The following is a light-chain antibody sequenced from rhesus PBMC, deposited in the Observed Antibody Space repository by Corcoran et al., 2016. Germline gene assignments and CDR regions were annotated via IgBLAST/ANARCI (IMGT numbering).Light chain of an antibody. CDR2: QAT. Sequence: DIQMTQSPSSLSASVGDRVTITCRASENVNTFLHWYQQKPGKAPKLLIYQATTLEIGVPSRFSGSGSGTDFTLTISSLQPEDFATYYCQHSKGSPCTFGPGTKLDMK. J-gene: IGKJ3*01. V-gene: IGKV1-74*01. CDR3: QHSKGSPCT. CDR1: ENVNTF.